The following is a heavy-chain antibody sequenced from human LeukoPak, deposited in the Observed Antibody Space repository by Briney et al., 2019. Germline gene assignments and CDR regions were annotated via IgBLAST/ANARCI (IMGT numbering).Heavy chain of an antibody. CDR1: GFTFSSYA. D-gene: IGHD6-13*01. CDR2: ISDSCGGT. Sequence: GGSLRLSCAASGFTFSSYAMSWVRQAQGQGLELVSVISDSCGGTYYADSVKGRFTISRDNSKNKLYLQMNSLMADATAVYYCSKSRGAAAAGSGYFDYWGQGTLVTVSS. J-gene: IGHJ4*02. V-gene: IGHV3-23*01. CDR3: SKSRGAAAAGSGYFDY.